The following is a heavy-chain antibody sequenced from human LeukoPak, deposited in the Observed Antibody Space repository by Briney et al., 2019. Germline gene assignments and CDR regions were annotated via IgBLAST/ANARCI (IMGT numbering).Heavy chain of an antibody. J-gene: IGHJ4*02. CDR1: GFTFSSYA. V-gene: IGHV3-64*01. CDR3: ARESVYSGSYYGVFDY. D-gene: IGHD1-26*01. Sequence: GGSLRLSCAASGFTFSSYAMHWVRQAPGKGLEYVSAISSNGGSTYYANSVKGRFTISRDNSKNTLYLQMGSLRAEDMAVYYCARESVYSGSYYGVFDYWGQGTLVTVSS. CDR2: ISSNGGST.